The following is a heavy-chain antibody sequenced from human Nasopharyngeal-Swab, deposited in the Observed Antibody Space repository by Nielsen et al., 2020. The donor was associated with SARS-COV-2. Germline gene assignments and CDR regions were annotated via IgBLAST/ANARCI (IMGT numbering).Heavy chain of an antibody. V-gene: IGHV3-23*01. J-gene: IGHJ4*02. D-gene: IGHD1-26*01. CDR3: ARNPGAFFDY. Sequence: WIRQPPGKGLELVSAFSGSGGSTYYADSVKGRFTISRDNSKNTLYLQMNSLRAEDTAVYYCARNPGAFFDYWGQGTLVTVSS. CDR2: FSGSGGST.